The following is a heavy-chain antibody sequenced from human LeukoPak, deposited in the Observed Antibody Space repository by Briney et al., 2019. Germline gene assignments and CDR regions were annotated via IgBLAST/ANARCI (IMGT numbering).Heavy chain of an antibody. J-gene: IGHJ4*02. CDR2: IKSKTDGGTT. Sequence: GGPLRLSCAASGFTFSNAWMSWVRQAPGKGLEWVGRIKSKTDGGTTDCAAPVKGRFTISRDDSKNTLYLQMNSLKTEDTAVYYCTTEERYYYDSSGYSDYWGQGTLVTVSS. CDR3: TTEERYYYDSSGYSDY. V-gene: IGHV3-15*01. CDR1: GFTFSNAW. D-gene: IGHD3-22*01.